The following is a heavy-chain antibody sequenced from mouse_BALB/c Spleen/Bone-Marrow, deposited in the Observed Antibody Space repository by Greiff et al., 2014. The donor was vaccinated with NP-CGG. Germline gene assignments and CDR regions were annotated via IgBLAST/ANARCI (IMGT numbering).Heavy chain of an antibody. CDR1: GFTFSDAW. CDR3: TRGRGYYFDY. V-gene: IGHV6-6*01. J-gene: IGHJ2*01. CDR2: IRIKANNHAT. Sequence: EVILVESGGGLVQPGGSMKLSCAASGFTFSDAWMDWVRQSPEKGLEWVAEIRIKANNHATFYAESVKGRFTISRDDSKSSVYLQMNSLRTEDTGIYYCTRGRGYYFDYWGQGTTLTVSS.